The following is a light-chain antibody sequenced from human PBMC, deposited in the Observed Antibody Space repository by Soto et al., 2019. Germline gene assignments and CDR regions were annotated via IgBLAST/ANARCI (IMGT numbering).Light chain of an antibody. CDR1: QDIGSV. Sequence: AIRVTQSPSSLAASIGDTVTITCRASQDIGSVLAWYQQKPGTAPKVLISGASDLHGGVPSRFSGSGSGTEFTLTISSLQPDDFATYYCQQYNSYWAFAQGTKVDIK. CDR3: QQYNSYWA. CDR2: GAS. V-gene: IGKV1-8*01. J-gene: IGKJ1*01.